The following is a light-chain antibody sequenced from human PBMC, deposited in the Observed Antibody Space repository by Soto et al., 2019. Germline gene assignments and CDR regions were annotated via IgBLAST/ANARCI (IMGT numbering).Light chain of an antibody. J-gene: IGLJ2*01. CDR1: SSNIGAGYD. CDR3: QSYDSSLSGPVV. V-gene: IGLV1-40*01. Sequence: QSVLTQPPSVSGAPGQRVTISCTGSSSNIGAGYDVHWYQQLPGTAPKLLIYGNSNRPSGVPDRFSSSKSGTSASLAITGLQAEDEADYCCQSYDSSLSGPVVFGGGTKVTVL. CDR2: GNS.